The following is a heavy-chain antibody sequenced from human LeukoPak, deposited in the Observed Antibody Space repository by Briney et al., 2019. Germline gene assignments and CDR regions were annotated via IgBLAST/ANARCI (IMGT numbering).Heavy chain of an antibody. CDR2: ISSSGSTI. J-gene: IGHJ4*02. D-gene: IGHD2-8*01. Sequence: GGSLRLSCAASGFTFSSYEMNWVRQAPGKGLEWVSYISSSGSTIYVADALRGRFTISRDNAKNSLYLQMNSLRVEDTAIYYCARDTVNGPFVVSLDYWGQGALVTVSS. V-gene: IGHV3-48*03. CDR3: ARDTVNGPFVVSLDY. CDR1: GFTFSSYE.